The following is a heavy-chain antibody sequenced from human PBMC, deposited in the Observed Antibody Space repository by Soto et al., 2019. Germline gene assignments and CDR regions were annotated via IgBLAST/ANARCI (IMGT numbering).Heavy chain of an antibody. V-gene: IGHV3-7*01. CDR3: ASVASGSEYSYGY. CDR2: INQDGSRK. Sequence: GGSLRLSCAASGFTFSRYWLVWACQAPGGGLEWMANINQDGSRKYYVDSVRGRFTISRDNAKNSVYLQMNSLRAEDTAVYYCASVASGSEYSYGYWGQGTLVTVSS. CDR1: GFTFSRYW. D-gene: IGHD5-18*01. J-gene: IGHJ4*02.